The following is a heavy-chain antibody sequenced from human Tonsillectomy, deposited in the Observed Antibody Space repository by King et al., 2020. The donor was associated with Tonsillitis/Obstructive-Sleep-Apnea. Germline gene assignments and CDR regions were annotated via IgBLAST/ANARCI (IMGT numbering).Heavy chain of an antibody. CDR2: INTNTGNP. CDR1: GYTFTNYA. CDR3: AVWGRCDSSGYFPDGFHI. V-gene: IGHV7-4-1*02. J-gene: IGHJ3*02. D-gene: IGHD3-3*01. Sequence: QLVQSGSELKKPGASVKVSCKASGYTFTNYAINWVRQAPGQGPEWMGWINTNTGNPTYAQGFTGRFVFSLDTSISTAYLQISSLKVEDTAVYYCAVWGRCDSSGYFPDGFHIWGQGTMVTVSS.